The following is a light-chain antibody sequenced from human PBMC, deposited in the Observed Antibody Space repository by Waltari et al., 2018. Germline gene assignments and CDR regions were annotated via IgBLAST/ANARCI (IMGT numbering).Light chain of an antibody. V-gene: IGLV1-44*01. Sequence: QSVLTQPPSASGTPGQRVLISCSGSSSNIGRNTVNWYQKLPATAPKLLIFSHNQRPSGVSDRFSGSKSGTSASLAISGLQSEDEADYYCAVWDGSLNGHVVFGGGTKLTVL. CDR1: SSNIGRNT. J-gene: IGLJ2*01. CDR3: AVWDGSLNGHVV. CDR2: SHN.